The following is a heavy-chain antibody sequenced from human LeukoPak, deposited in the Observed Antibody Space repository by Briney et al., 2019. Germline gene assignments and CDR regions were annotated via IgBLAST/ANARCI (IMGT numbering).Heavy chain of an antibody. CDR3: ARREITKGVGPYFDY. Sequence: SETLSLTCIVSGGSISSYYWGWIRQPPGKGLEWIGSIYYSGSTYYNPSLKSRVTISVDTSKNQFSLKLSSVTAADTAVYYCARREITKGVGPYFDYWGQGTLVTVSS. V-gene: IGHV4-39*01. CDR1: GGSISSYY. D-gene: IGHD3-16*01. CDR2: IYYSGST. J-gene: IGHJ4*02.